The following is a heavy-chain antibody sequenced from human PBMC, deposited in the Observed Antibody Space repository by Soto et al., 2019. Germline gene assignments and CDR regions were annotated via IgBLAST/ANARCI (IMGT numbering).Heavy chain of an antibody. CDR3: ARVSGSYNTEEYYFDY. D-gene: IGHD1-26*01. Sequence: QVQLVQSGAGVKKPGASVKVSCKASGYTFTSYYMHWVRQAPGQGLEWMGIINPSGGSTSYAQKFQGRVTMTRDTSTSTVYMELSSLRSEDTAVYYCARVSGSYNTEEYYFDYWGQGTLVTVSS. CDR1: GYTFTSYY. V-gene: IGHV1-46*03. CDR2: INPSGGST. J-gene: IGHJ4*02.